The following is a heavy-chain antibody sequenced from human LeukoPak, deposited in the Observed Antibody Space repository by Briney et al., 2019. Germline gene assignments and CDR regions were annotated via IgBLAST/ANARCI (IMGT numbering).Heavy chain of an antibody. J-gene: IGHJ4*02. D-gene: IGHD4-17*01. CDR2: IYTSGST. CDR3: ARDTNDYGDLYNFDY. V-gene: IGHV4-4*07. CDR1: GGSISSYY. Sequence: SETLSLTCTVSGGSISSYYWSWIRQPTGKGLEWIGRIYTSGSTNYNPSLKSRVTMSVDTSKNQFSLKLSSVTAADTAVYYCARDTNDYGDLYNFDYWGQGTLVTVSS.